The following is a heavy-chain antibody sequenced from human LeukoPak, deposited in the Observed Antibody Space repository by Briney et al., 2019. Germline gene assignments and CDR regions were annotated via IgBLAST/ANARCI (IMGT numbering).Heavy chain of an antibody. CDR3: ARVDDRGHYYDSSGPRKLFDY. CDR1: GYTFTGYY. Sequence: ASVKVSCKASGYTFTGYYMHWVRQAPGQGLEWMGWINPDSGGRKYAQKFQGRVTMTRDTSISTAYMELSRLRSDDTALYYCARVDDRGHYYDSSGPRKLFDYWGQGTLVTVSS. D-gene: IGHD3-22*01. J-gene: IGHJ4*02. V-gene: IGHV1-2*02. CDR2: INPDSGGR.